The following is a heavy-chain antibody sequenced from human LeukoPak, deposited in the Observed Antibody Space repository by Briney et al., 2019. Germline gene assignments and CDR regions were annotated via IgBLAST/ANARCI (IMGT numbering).Heavy chain of an antibody. CDR2: ITSSSSGV. D-gene: IGHD3-10*01. V-gene: IGHV3-48*01. J-gene: IGHJ4*02. Sequence: GGSLRLSCAASGFTFSSYSMNWVRQAPGKGLEWLSYITSSSSGVFYADSVRGRFTVSRDNAKNSLYLQMNSLRAEDTAVYYCARAWAGSRDYWGQGTLVTVSS. CDR1: GFTFSSYS. CDR3: ARAWAGSRDY.